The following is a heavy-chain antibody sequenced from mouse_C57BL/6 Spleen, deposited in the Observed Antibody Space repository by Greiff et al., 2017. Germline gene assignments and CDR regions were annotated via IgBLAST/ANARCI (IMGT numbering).Heavy chain of an antibody. J-gene: IGHJ4*01. CDR1: GYTFTSYW. CDR2: IYPGSGST. V-gene: IGHV1-55*01. CDR3: ARWDYYGSSGENYAMDY. Sequence: VQLQQPGAELVKPGASVKMSCKASGYTFTSYWITWVQQRPGQGLEWIGDIYPGSGSTNYNENFKSKATLTVATSSSTAYMQLSSLTSEDSAVYYWARWDYYGSSGENYAMDYWGQGTSVTVSS. D-gene: IGHD1-1*01.